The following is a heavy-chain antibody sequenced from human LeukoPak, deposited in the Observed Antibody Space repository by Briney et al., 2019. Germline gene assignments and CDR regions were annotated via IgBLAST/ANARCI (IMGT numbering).Heavy chain of an antibody. V-gene: IGHV3-21*01. J-gene: IGHJ3*02. D-gene: IGHD3-22*01. CDR2: ISSSSSYI. Sequence: GGSLRLSCAASGFTFSSYSMNWVRQAPGKGLEWVSSISSSSSYIYYADSVKGRFTISRDNAKNSLYLQMNSLRAEDTVVYYCARDLGGDSSAMAGAFDIWGQGTMVTVSS. CDR3: ARDLGGDSSAMAGAFDI. CDR1: GFTFSSYS.